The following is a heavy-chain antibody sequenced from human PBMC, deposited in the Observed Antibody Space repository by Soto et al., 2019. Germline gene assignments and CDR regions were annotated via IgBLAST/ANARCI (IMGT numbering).Heavy chain of an antibody. Sequence: VQLVESGGALVQPGGSLRLSCAASGYSFDAYIMNWVRQAPGKGLEWVSSINPRGLTKFYADSVRGRFTISRDDASSSLFLQMNNLRAEDTAVYYCATWYGNHYFGSDVWDQGTTVTVSS. D-gene: IGHD6-13*01. CDR3: ATWYGNHYFGSDV. J-gene: IGHJ6*02. CDR2: INPRGLTK. V-gene: IGHV3-48*01. CDR1: GYSFDAYI.